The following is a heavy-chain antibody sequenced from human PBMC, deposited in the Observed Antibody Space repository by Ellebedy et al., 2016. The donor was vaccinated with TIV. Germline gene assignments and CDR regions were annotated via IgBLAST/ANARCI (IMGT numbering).Heavy chain of an antibody. CDR1: GDSVSSNSGA. CDR3: ARADDGLGSTWYCDY. Sequence: MPSETLSLTCAISGDSVSSNSGAWNWIRQSPSRGLEWLGRTYYRSKWYNDYAVSVKSRININPDTSKNQFSLQLNSVNPEDTAIYYCARADDGLGSTWYCDYWGQGTLVTVSS. J-gene: IGHJ4*02. D-gene: IGHD1-26*01. CDR2: TYYRSKWYN. V-gene: IGHV6-1*01.